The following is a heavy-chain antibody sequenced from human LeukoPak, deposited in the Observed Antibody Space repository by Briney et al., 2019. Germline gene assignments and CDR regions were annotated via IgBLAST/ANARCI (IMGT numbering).Heavy chain of an antibody. CDR3: AKCGQRRIWFGDPKGLYYMDV. Sequence: GGSLRLSCAASGFTFSNYGMHWVRQAPGKGLEWLVFIPFDGSNQYYADSVQGRFTISRDNSKNTLYLQMNSLGADDTAVYYCAKCGQRRIWFGDPKGLYYMDVWGKGTSVTIS. D-gene: IGHD3-10*01. CDR2: IPFDGSNQ. CDR1: GFTFSNYG. J-gene: IGHJ6*03. V-gene: IGHV3-30*02.